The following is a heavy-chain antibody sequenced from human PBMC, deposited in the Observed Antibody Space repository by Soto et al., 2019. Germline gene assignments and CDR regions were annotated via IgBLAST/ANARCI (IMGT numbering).Heavy chain of an antibody. Sequence: SETLSLTCTVSGGSISSGDYYWSWIRQPPGKGLEWIGYIYYSGSTYYNPSLKSRVTISVDTSKNQFSLKLSSVTAADTAVYYCASSYREGATEGAYNWFDPWRQGTLVTVSS. CDR1: GGSISSGDYY. D-gene: IGHD1-26*01. J-gene: IGHJ5*02. CDR2: IYYSGST. V-gene: IGHV4-30-4*01. CDR3: ASSYREGATEGAYNWFDP.